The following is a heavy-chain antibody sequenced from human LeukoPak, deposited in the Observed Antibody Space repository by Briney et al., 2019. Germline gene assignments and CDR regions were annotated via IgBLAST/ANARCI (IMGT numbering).Heavy chain of an antibody. CDR3: GSGTYYNVY. V-gene: IGHV3-66*01. CDR2: TYSGDDT. Sequence: GGSLRLSCAASGITVSSNYMSWVRQAPGKGLEWVPVTYSGDDTYYADSVKGRFTISRDNSKNTLYLQMNSVYAEDTAVYYCGSGTYYNVYWGQGTLVTVSS. J-gene: IGHJ4*02. CDR1: GITVSSNY. D-gene: IGHD3-10*01.